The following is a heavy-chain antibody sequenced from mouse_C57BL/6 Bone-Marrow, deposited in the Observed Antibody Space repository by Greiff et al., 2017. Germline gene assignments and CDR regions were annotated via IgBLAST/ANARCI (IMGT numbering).Heavy chain of an antibody. CDR2: ISNGGGST. CDR1: GFTFSDYY. V-gene: IGHV5-12*01. CDR3: ARHGTTVVAFLYWCFDV. Sequence: EVKLMESGGGLVQPGGSLKLSCAASGFTFSDYYMYWVRQTPEKRLEWVAYISNGGGSTYYPDTVKGRFTISSANAKNTLYLQMSRLKSEDTAMYYCARHGTTVVAFLYWCFDVWGTGTTVTVAS. D-gene: IGHD1-1*01. J-gene: IGHJ1*03.